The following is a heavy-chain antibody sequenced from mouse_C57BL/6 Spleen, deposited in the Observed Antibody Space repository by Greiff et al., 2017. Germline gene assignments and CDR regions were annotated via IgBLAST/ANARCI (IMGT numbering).Heavy chain of an antibody. CDR2: IDPSDSAT. Sequence: QVQLQQSGAELVRPGSSVKLSCKASGYTLTSYWMHWVKQRPIQGLEWIGNIDPSDSATNYNQKFKDKATLTVDKYSSTAYMQLSSLTSEDSAVYYGARHGSSDYYAMEDWGQGTSVTVSS. D-gene: IGHD1-1*01. J-gene: IGHJ4*01. CDR3: ARHGSSDYYAMED. V-gene: IGHV1-52*01. CDR1: GYTLTSYW.